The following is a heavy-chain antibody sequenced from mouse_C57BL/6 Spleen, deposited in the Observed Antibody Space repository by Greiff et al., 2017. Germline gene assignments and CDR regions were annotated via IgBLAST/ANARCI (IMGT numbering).Heavy chain of an antibody. CDR2: IDPSDSET. CDR3: AREENYYGSRGYFDY. V-gene: IGHV1-52*01. D-gene: IGHD1-1*01. Sequence: QVQLQQPGAELVRPGSSVKLSCKASRYTFTSYWMHWVKQRPIQGLEWIGNIDPSDSETHYNQKFKDKATLTVDKSSSTAYMKLSSLTSEDSAVYYCAREENYYGSRGYFDYWGQGTTLTVSS. J-gene: IGHJ2*01. CDR1: RYTFTSYW.